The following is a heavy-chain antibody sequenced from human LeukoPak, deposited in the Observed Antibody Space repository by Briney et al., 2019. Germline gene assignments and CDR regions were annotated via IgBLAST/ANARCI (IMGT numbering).Heavy chain of an antibody. D-gene: IGHD5-12*01. CDR1: GFTFSNYW. V-gene: IGHV3-74*01. CDR3: ARTAYSDYSLGF. J-gene: IGHJ4*02. CDR2: ISSDGSST. Sequence: GGSLRLSCAASGFTFSNYWMHWVRQAPGRGLVWVSRISSDGSSTSYADSVKGRFTISRDNAKNTLYLQMNSLRAEDTAVYYCARTAYSDYSLGFWGQGTLVTVSS.